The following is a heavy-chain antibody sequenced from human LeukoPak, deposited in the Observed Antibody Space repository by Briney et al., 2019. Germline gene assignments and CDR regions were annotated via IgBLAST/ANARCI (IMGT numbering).Heavy chain of an antibody. CDR2: ISTYSGNT. Sequence: GASVKVSCTASGYTFTSYGITWVRQAPGQGLEWMGWISTYSGNTNYAQNLQGRVTMTRDTSTSTVYMELSSLRSEDTAVYYCASPGYDSSGFNYWGQGTLVTVSS. CDR1: GYTFTSYG. D-gene: IGHD3-22*01. CDR3: ASPGYDSSGFNY. J-gene: IGHJ4*02. V-gene: IGHV1-18*01.